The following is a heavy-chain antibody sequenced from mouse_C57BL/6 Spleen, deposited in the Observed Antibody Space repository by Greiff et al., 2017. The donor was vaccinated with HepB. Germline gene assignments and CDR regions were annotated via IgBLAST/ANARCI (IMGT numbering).Heavy chain of an antibody. CDR2: IYPSDSET. CDR3: AREAVVARYFDV. V-gene: IGHV1-61*01. Sequence: QVHVKQPGAELVRPGSSVKLSCKASGYTFTSYWMDWVKQRPGQGLEWIGNIYPSDSETHYNQKFKDKATLTVDKSSSTAYMQLSSLTSEDSAVYYCAREAVVARYFDVWGTGTTVTVSS. D-gene: IGHD1-1*01. CDR1: GYTFTSYW. J-gene: IGHJ1*03.